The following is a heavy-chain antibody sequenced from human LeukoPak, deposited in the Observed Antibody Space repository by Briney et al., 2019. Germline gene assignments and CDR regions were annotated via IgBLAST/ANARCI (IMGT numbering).Heavy chain of an antibody. CDR1: GFTVSSNY. Sequence: GGSLRLSCAAAGFTVSSNYMSWVRQAPGKGLEWVSIIYSGGSTFYADSVKGRFTISRDNAKNSLYLQMNGLRAEDTAVYYCARDTGGRGWFDPWGQGTLVTVSS. J-gene: IGHJ5*02. V-gene: IGHV3-53*01. D-gene: IGHD2-8*02. CDR3: ARDTGGRGWFDP. CDR2: IYSGGST.